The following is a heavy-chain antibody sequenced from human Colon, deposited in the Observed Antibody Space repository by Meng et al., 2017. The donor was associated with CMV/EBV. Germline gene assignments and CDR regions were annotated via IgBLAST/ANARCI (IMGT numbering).Heavy chain of an antibody. V-gene: IGHV4-59*01. CDR3: ARDSRTHGPYYYHGVDV. D-gene: IGHD2-2*01. CDR2: IYYSGNT. J-gene: IGHJ6*02. CDR1: GDPINNYY. Sequence: SETLSLTCTVSGDPINNYYWSWIRQPPGKGLEWIGYIYYSGNTNYNPSPKSRVTISLDTSKNQFSLKLRSVTAADTAVYYCARDSRTHGPYYYHGVDVWGQGTTVTVSS.